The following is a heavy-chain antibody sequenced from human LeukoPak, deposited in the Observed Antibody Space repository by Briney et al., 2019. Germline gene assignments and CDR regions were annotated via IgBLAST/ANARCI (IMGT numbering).Heavy chain of an antibody. CDR1: GGSICSYY. J-gene: IGHJ5*02. CDR2: IYYSGST. CDR3: AREVGYWFDP. V-gene: IGHV4-59*01. D-gene: IGHD1-26*01. Sequence: SETLSLTSTVSGGSICSYYWSWMRQPPGKGLEWSGYIYYSGSTNYNPSLKSRVTISVDTSKNQFCLKLSSVTAADTAVYYCAREVGYWFDPWGQGTLVTVSS.